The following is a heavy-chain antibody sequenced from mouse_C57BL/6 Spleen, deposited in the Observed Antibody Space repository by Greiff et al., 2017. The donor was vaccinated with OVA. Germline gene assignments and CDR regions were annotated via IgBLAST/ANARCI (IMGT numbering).Heavy chain of an antibody. CDR2: ISYDGSN. Sequence: EVQLVESGPGLVKPSQSLSLTCSVTGYSITSGYYWNWIRQFPGNKLEWMGYISYDGSNNYNPSLKNRISITRDTSKNQFFLKLNSVTTEDTATYYCARRGFYYGNYEAMDYWGQGTSVTVSS. D-gene: IGHD2-1*01. V-gene: IGHV3-6*01. J-gene: IGHJ4*01. CDR1: GYSITSGYY. CDR3: ARRGFYYGNYEAMDY.